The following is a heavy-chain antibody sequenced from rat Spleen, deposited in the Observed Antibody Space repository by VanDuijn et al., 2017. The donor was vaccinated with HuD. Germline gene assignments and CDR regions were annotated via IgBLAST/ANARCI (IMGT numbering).Heavy chain of an antibody. D-gene: IGHD1-1*01. CDR3: ATTVVNWYFDF. CDR1: GFTFSAYY. CDR2: ISYEGSST. Sequence: EVQLVESGGGLVQPGRSLKLSCAASGFTFSAYYMAWVRQAPTKGLEWVASISYEGSSTYYGDSVKGRFTISRDSAKSTLYLQMNSLRSEDTATYYCATTVVNWYFDFWGPGTMVTVSS. J-gene: IGHJ1*01. V-gene: IGHV5-22*01.